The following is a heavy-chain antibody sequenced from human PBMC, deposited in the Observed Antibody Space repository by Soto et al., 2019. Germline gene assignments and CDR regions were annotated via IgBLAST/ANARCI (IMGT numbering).Heavy chain of an antibody. CDR3: AKRRLNTITSLSDY. CDR1: GFTFSSYA. V-gene: IGHV3-23*01. Sequence: GGSLRLSCAASGFTFSSYAMSWVRQAPGKGLEWVSVISGSDDSTYYADSVKGRFTISRDNSKNTLYLQMNSLRAEDTAVYYCAKRRLNTITSLSDYWGQGVQVTVSS. J-gene: IGHJ1*01. CDR2: ISGSDDST. D-gene: IGHD2-2*01.